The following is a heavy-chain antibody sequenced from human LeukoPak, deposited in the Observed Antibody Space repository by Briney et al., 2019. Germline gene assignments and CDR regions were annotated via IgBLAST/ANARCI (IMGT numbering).Heavy chain of an antibody. D-gene: IGHD2-21*02. CDR1: GFTVSDAW. V-gene: IGHV3-15*01. CDR2: IRSRSNGGTV. Sequence: GGSLRLSCAVSGFTVSDAWLSWVRQTPGKGLEWVGRIRSRSNGGTVDYAVPVKGRFSISRDDSKNTLILQMNRLRSEDTAFYSCTTDPYCGDDCYRDYWGQGTLVTVSS. CDR3: TTDPYCGDDCYRDY. J-gene: IGHJ4*02.